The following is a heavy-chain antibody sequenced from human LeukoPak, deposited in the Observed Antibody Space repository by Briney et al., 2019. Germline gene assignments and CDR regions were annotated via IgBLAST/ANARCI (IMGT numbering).Heavy chain of an antibody. D-gene: IGHD6-13*01. Sequence: SQTLSLTCTVSGGSISSGGYYWSWIRQPPGKGLEWIGYIYHSGSTYYNPSLKSRVTISVDKSKNQFSLKLGSVTAADTAVYYCARVYVEAAVDAFDIWGQGTMVTVSS. J-gene: IGHJ3*02. CDR2: IYHSGST. CDR3: ARVYVEAAVDAFDI. V-gene: IGHV4-30-2*01. CDR1: GGSISSGGYY.